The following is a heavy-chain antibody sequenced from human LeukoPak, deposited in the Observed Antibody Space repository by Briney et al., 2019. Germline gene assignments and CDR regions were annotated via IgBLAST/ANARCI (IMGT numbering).Heavy chain of an antibody. Sequence: GGSLRLSCAASGFTFSSYAMSWVRQAPGKGLEWVSVISASGVSTYYADTVKGRFTISRDNSKSTLYLRMNSLRAEDTAVYYCAKKYCSSGGCPYGMDVWGKGTTVTVSS. V-gene: IGHV3-23*01. CDR3: AKKYCSSGGCPYGMDV. CDR1: GFTFSSYA. CDR2: ISASGVST. D-gene: IGHD2-2*01. J-gene: IGHJ6*04.